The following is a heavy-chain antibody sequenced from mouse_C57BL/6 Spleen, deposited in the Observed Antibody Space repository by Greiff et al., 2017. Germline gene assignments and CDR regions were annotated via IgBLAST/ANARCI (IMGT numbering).Heavy chain of an antibody. CDR3: ETHYYGSSPWFAY. J-gene: IGHJ3*01. D-gene: IGHD1-1*01. CDR2: IYPGDGGT. Sequence: QVQLKESGPELVKPGASVKISCKASGYAFSSSWMNWVKQRPGKGLEWIGRIYPGDGGTNYNGKFKGKATLTADKSSSTAYMQLSSLTSEDSAVYFCETHYYGSSPWFAYWGQGTLVTVSA. CDR1: GYAFSSSW. V-gene: IGHV1-82*01.